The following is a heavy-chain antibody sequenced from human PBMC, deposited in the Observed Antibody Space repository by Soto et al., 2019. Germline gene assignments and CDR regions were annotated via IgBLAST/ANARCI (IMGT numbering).Heavy chain of an antibody. V-gene: IGHV1-69*04. CDR3: ARESGYSGYDRPYFDY. CDR1: GGTFSSYT. Sequence: SVKVSCKASGGTFSSYTISWVRQAPGQGLEWMGRIIPILGIANYAQKFQGRVTITADKSTSTAYMELSSLRSEDTAVYYCARESGYSGYDRPYFDYWGQGTLVTVSS. CDR2: IIPILGIA. D-gene: IGHD5-12*01. J-gene: IGHJ4*02.